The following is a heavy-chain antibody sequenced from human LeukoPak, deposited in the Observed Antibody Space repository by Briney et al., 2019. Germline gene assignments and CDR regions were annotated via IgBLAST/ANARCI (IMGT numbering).Heavy chain of an antibody. J-gene: IGHJ4*02. CDR2: IYSGSDT. Sequence: GGSLRLSFSASGFRVTTTYMSWVRPAPGKGPEWVSLIYSGSDTYYPDSVKGRFTISRDDSKNTVFLQMNSLRAEDTAVYYCATRDKGGYNYGYLDYWGQGSLITVSS. V-gene: IGHV3-53*01. CDR3: ATRDKGGYNYGYLDY. D-gene: IGHD5-18*01. CDR1: GFRVTTTY.